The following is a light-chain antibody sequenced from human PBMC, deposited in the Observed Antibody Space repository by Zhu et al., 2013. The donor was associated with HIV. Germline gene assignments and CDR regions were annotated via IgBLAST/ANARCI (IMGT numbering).Light chain of an antibody. V-gene: IGKV3-20*01. Sequence: EIVLTQSPGILSLSPGERATLSCRASQRLSSNYLVWYQHKSGQAPKLLIYDASVRATDIPARFSGGGSGTEFALTISSLDPEDFAVYYCQQYDRSLTFGGGTKVEIK. J-gene: IGKJ4*01. CDR3: QQYDRSLT. CDR1: QRLSSNY. CDR2: DAS.